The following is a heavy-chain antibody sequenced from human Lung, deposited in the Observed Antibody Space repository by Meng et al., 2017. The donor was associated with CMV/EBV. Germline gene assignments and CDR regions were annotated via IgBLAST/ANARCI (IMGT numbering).Heavy chain of an antibody. J-gene: IGHJ4*02. D-gene: IGHD2/OR15-2a*01. CDR3: TRDPGLSTSWYFDY. CDR1: GFTFGDYA. V-gene: IGHV3-49*04. CDR2: IRSKAYGGTT. Sequence: GESLKISCTASGFTFGDYAMGWVRQAPGKGLEWVGFIRSKAYGGTTEYAASVKGRFTISKDDSKSIAYLQMNSLNTEDTAMYYCTRDPGLSTSWYFDYWGQGTLVTVSS.